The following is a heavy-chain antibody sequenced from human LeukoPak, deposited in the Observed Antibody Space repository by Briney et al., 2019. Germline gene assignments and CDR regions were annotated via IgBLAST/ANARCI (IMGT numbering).Heavy chain of an antibody. V-gene: IGHV6-1*01. CDR1: GDSVSSNSAA. CDR2: TYYRSKWYN. D-gene: IGHD6-19*01. J-gene: IGHJ4*02. Sequence: SQTLSLTCAISGDSVSSNSAAWNWIRQFPSRGLEWLGRTYYRSKWYNDYAVSVKSRITINPDTSKNQFSLQLNSVTPEDTAVYYCARAESYNSSGWYGVDYWGQGTLVTVSS. CDR3: ARAESYNSSGWYGVDY.